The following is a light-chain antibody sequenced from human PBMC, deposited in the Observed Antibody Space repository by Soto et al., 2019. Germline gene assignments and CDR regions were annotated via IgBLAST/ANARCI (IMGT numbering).Light chain of an antibody. V-gene: IGLV2-11*01. CDR3: CSYAGSYPSHVV. CDR1: RSDVGGYNY. CDR2: DVS. Sequence: QSALTQPRSVSGSPGQSVTISCTGTRSDVGGYNYVSWYQQHPGKAPKLMIYDVSKRPSGVPGRFSGSKSDNTASLTISGLQAEDEADYYCCSYAGSYPSHVVFGGGTKLTVL. J-gene: IGLJ2*01.